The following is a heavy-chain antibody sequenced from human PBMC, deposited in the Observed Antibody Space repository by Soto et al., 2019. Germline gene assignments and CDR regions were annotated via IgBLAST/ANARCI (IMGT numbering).Heavy chain of an antibody. J-gene: IGHJ3*02. Sequence: GGSLRLSCAASGFTFSDHYMDWVRQAPGKGLEWVGRTRNKANNYAAEYAASVKGRFTISRDDSKNSLYLQMNSLKTEDTAVYYCAEPSGATEGNDAFDIRGQGTRVTGSS. CDR3: AEPSGATEGNDAFDI. D-gene: IGHD1-26*01. V-gene: IGHV3-72*01. CDR1: GFTFSDHY. CDR2: TRNKANNYAA.